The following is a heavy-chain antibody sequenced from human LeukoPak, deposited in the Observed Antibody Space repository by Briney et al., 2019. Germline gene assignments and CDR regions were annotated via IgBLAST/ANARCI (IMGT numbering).Heavy chain of an antibody. J-gene: IGHJ6*04. CDR1: GYTFTGCY. CDR3: ARERLGELSPNYYYYYGMDV. V-gene: IGHV1-2*04. Sequence: ASVKVSCKASGYTFTGCYMHWVRQAPGQGLEWMGWINPNNGGTNYAQKFQGWVTMTRDTSISTAYMELGRLRSDDTAVYYCARERLGELSPNYYYYYGMDVWGKGTTVTVSS. CDR2: INPNNGGT. D-gene: IGHD3-16*02.